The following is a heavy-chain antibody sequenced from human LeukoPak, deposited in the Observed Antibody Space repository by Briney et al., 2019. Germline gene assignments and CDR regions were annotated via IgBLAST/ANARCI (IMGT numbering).Heavy chain of an antibody. D-gene: IGHD6-19*01. J-gene: IGHJ4*02. V-gene: IGHV4-59*01. Sequence: PSETLSLTCTVSGGSISSYYWSWIRQPPGKGLEWIGYSYYSGSTNYNPSLKSRVTISVDTSKNQFSLKLSSVTAADTAVYYCARVNYSSGWYYFDYWGQGTVVTVSS. CDR1: GGSISSYY. CDR3: ARVNYSSGWYYFDY. CDR2: SYYSGST.